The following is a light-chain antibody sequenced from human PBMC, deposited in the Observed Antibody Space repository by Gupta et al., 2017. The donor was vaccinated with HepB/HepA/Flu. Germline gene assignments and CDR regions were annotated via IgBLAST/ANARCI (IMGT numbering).Light chain of an antibody. J-gene: IGKJ3*01. CDR3: QQAENFPFT. Sequence: DIHMTQSPSSLSASVGDRVTITCQASQDISNHLNWYQQKPGKAPKLLMYDVSNLETGVPSKFRKSGHGTDFTLTINSLQPEDVATYYCQQAENFPFTFGPGTTVDIK. CDR1: QDISNH. V-gene: IGKV1-33*01. CDR2: DVS.